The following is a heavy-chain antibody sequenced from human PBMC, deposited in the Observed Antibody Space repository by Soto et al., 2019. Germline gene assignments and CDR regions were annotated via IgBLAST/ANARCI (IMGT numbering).Heavy chain of an antibody. Sequence: ASVKVSCKASGYTFISYGVSWVRQAPGQGLEWMGWISAYNGNTKYSQNLQGRVTMTIDTTTSSAYLEVRSLRSDDTAIYYCARYFWSGQLPFYFDQWGQGTLVTVSS. J-gene: IGHJ4*02. V-gene: IGHV1-18*01. CDR2: ISAYNGNT. CDR1: GYTFISYG. D-gene: IGHD3-3*01. CDR3: ARYFWSGQLPFYFDQ.